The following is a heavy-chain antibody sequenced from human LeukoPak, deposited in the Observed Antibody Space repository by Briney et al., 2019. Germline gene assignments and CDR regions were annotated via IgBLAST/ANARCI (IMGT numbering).Heavy chain of an antibody. D-gene: IGHD3-22*01. J-gene: IGHJ4*02. V-gene: IGHV3-74*01. CDR3: AREPYYYDSSGYYPLDY. CDR1: GFTFSSYW. Sequence: GGSLRLSCAASGFTFSSYWMHWVRQAPGKGLVWVSRINSDGSSTSYADSVKGRFTISRDNAKNTLYLQMNSLRAEDTAVYYCAREPYYYDSSGYYPLDYWGQGTLVTVSS. CDR2: INSDGSST.